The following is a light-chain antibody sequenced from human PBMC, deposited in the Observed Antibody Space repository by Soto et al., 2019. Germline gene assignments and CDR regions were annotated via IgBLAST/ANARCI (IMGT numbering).Light chain of an antibody. V-gene: IGKV2-30*01. CDR3: MQGSQWPRT. CDR1: QSLVNSDGNTY. Sequence: EVVMTQSPLSLPVTLGQPASISCRSSQSLVNSDGNTYLNWFHQRPGQSPRRLIYKVSNRDSGVPDRFSGSGSGTDFTLRISRVEAEDFGVYYCMQGSQWPRTFGQGTRVEIK. CDR2: KVS. J-gene: IGKJ1*01.